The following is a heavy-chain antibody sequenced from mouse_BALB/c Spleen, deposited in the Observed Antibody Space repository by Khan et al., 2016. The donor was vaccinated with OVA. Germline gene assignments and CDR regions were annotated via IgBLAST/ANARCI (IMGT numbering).Heavy chain of an antibody. D-gene: IGHD2-1*01. CDR2: IFPGTGTT. CDR3: ARGYFGNYEFAY. Sequence: QIQLVQSEAGLVKPGASVKLSCKTSGYTFTNYWIQWIKQRPGQGLEWIGEIFPGTGTTYYNENFKGKATLTIDTSSTTAYMQLSSLTSEAPAVYVCARGYFGNYEFAYGGQGTLVTVSA. CDR1: GYTFTNYW. V-gene: IGHV1S132*01. J-gene: IGHJ3*01.